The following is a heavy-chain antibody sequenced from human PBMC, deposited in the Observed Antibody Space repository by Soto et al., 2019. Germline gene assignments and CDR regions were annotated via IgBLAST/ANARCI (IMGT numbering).Heavy chain of an antibody. J-gene: IGHJ4*02. V-gene: IGHV1-46*01. Sequence: GASVKVSCKASGYTFTSYYMHWVRQAPGQGLEWMGIINPSGGSTSYAQKFQGRVALTRDTSTSTVYMEVSSLRSEDTAVYYCAVVATASFDYWGQGTLVTVSS. CDR2: INPSGGST. D-gene: IGHD1-1*01. CDR1: GYTFTSYY. CDR3: AVVATASFDY.